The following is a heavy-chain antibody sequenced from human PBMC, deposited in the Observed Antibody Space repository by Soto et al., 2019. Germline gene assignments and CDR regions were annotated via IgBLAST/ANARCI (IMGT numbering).Heavy chain of an antibody. D-gene: IGHD3-16*02. V-gene: IGHV3-30-3*01. J-gene: IGHJ4*02. CDR2: ISYDGSNK. Sequence: QVQLVESGGGVVQPGRSLRLSCAASGFTFSSYAMHWVRQAPGKGLEWVAVISYDGSNKYYADSVKGRFTISRDNSKNTLDLQMNSLRAEDTAVYYCARDGGDDYDYVWGSYRYTEYYFDYWGQGTLVTVSS. CDR1: GFTFSSYA. CDR3: ARDGGDDYDYVWGSYRYTEYYFDY.